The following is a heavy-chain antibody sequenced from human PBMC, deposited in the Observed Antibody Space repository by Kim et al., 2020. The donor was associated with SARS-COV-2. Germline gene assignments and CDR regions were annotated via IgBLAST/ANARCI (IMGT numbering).Heavy chain of an antibody. D-gene: IGHD5-18*01. J-gene: IGHJ6*02. V-gene: IGHV3-30*18. Sequence: GGSLRLSCAASGFTFSSYGMHWVRQAPGKGLEWVAVISYDGSNKYYADSVKGRFTISRDNSKNTLYLQMNSLRAEDTAVYYCAKDRGGYSYGYYYYYGMDVWGQGTTVTVSS. CDR2: ISYDGSNK. CDR3: AKDRGGYSYGYYYYYGMDV. CDR1: GFTFSSYG.